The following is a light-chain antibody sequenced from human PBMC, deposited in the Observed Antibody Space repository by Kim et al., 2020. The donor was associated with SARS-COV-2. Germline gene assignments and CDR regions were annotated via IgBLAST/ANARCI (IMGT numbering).Light chain of an antibody. J-gene: IGKJ4*01. CDR1: QSISMY. CDR3: QQSHTAPLLT. CDR2: AAS. V-gene: IGKV1-39*01. Sequence: DIQMTQSPSSLSVSVGDRVTIACRASQSISMYLNWYQQKPGNAPKLLIYAASTLQSGVPSRFSGSGSGTDFTLTISSLQPEDFATYYCQQSHTAPLLTFGGGTKVDIK.